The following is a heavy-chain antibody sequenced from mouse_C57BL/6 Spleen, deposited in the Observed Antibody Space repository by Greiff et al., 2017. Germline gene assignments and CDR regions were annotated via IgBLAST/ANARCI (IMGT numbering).Heavy chain of an antibody. Sequence: QVQLQQSGAELVRPGASVTLSCKASGYTFTDYEMHWVKQTPVHGLEWIGAIDPETGGTAYNQKFKGKAILTADKSSSTAYMELRSLTSGDSAVYYCTRGRTGYFDYWGQGTTLTVSS. D-gene: IGHD4-1*01. CDR2: IDPETGGT. V-gene: IGHV1-15*01. J-gene: IGHJ2*01. CDR1: GYTFTDYE. CDR3: TRGRTGYFDY.